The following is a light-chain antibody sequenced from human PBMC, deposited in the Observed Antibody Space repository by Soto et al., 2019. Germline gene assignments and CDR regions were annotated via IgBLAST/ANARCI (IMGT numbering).Light chain of an antibody. Sequence: QSALTQPASVSGSPGQSITISCTGTSSDIGGYNYVSWYQQHPGKAPKLMIYDVSNRPSGVSNRFSGSKSGHTASLTISGLQAEDEADYCCSSYTSTTTLIFGGETKLTVL. CDR1: SSDIGGYNY. V-gene: IGLV2-14*01. J-gene: IGLJ2*01. CDR2: DVS. CDR3: SSYTSTTTLI.